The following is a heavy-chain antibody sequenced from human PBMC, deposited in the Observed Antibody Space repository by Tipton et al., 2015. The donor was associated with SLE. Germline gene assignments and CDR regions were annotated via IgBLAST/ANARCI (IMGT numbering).Heavy chain of an antibody. CDR2: INHSGST. Sequence: TLSLTCTVSGGSIGSHSWSWIRQPPGKGLEWIGEINHSGSTNYNPSLKSRVTISVDTSKNRFSLKLSSVTAADTAVYYCARHGSTFYAFDIWGQGTMVTVS. CDR1: GGSIGSHS. CDR3: ARHGSTFYAFDI. D-gene: IGHD1-26*01. J-gene: IGHJ3*02. V-gene: IGHV4-59*08.